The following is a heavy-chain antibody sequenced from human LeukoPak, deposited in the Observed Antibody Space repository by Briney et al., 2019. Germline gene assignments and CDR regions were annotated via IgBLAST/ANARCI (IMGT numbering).Heavy chain of an antibody. Sequence: PGGSLRLSCAASGFTFSTHSMYWVRQAPGKGLEWVSSISASSNFIHYAESVRGRCTISRDNAKNSLYLQMNSLGAQDTAVYYCARPATGYCSSAGCHWDSWGQGTLVTVSS. J-gene: IGHJ4*02. V-gene: IGHV3-21*01. CDR3: ARPATGYCSSAGCHWDS. CDR1: GFTFSTHS. CDR2: ISASSNFI. D-gene: IGHD2-2*01.